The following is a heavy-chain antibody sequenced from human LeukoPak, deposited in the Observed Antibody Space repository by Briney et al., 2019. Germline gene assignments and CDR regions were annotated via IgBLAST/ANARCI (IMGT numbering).Heavy chain of an antibody. CDR3: APAISWYSGSEGGY. V-gene: IGHV1-2*02. Sequence: ASVKVSCKASGYTFTGYCMHWVRQAPGQGLEWMGWINPNSGGTNYAQKFQGRVTMTRDTSISTAYMELSRLRSDDTAVYYCAPAISWYSGSEGGYWGQGTLVTVSS. J-gene: IGHJ4*02. CDR1: GYTFTGYC. D-gene: IGHD1-26*01. CDR2: INPNSGGT.